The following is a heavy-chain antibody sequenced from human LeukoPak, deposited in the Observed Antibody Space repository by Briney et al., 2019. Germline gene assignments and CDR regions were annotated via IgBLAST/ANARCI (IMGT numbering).Heavy chain of an antibody. V-gene: IGHV3-7*01. Sequence: GGSLRLSCAASGFTFGTYVMGWVRQAPGKGLEWVANIKQDGSEKYYVDSVKGRFTISRDNAKNSLYLQMNSLRAGDTAVYYCARGPITMVRGIIRAWYFDLWGRGTLVTVSS. D-gene: IGHD3-10*01. CDR1: GFTFGTYV. CDR2: IKQDGSEK. CDR3: ARGPITMVRGIIRAWYFDL. J-gene: IGHJ2*01.